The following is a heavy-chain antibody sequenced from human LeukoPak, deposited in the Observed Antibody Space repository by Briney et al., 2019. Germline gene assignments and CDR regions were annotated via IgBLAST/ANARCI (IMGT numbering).Heavy chain of an antibody. CDR3: ARWGFYGSGSC. D-gene: IGHD3-10*01. V-gene: IGHV1-69*05. Sequence: GSSVKVSCKASGGTFNNYAISWVRQAPGRGPEWVGGIMPLFGTPSYAQKFQDRVTIITDDSTSTAYMELGSLTSDDTAVYYCARWGFYGSGSCWGQGTLVTVSS. CDR2: IMPLFGTP. J-gene: IGHJ4*02. CDR1: GGTFNNYA.